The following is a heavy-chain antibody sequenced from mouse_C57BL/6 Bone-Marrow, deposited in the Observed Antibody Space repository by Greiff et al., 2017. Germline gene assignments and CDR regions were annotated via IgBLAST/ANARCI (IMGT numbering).Heavy chain of an antibody. CDR3: ASSTVVAHYAMDY. J-gene: IGHJ4*01. D-gene: IGHD1-1*01. CDR2: IDPANGNT. V-gene: IGHV14-3*01. CDR1: GFNIKNTY. Sequence: EVQRVESVAELVRPGASVKLSCTASGFNIKNTYMHWVKQRPEQGLEWIGRIDPANGNTKYAPKFQGKATITADTSSNTAYLQLSSLTSEDTAIYYCASSTVVAHYAMDYWGQGTSVTVSS.